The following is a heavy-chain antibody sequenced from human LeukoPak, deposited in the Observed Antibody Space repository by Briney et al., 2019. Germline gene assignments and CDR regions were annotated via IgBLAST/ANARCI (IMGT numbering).Heavy chain of an antibody. CDR2: IYDSGST. CDR1: GGSISSYY. J-gene: IGHJ4*02. CDR3: ARRDRFYKLDY. D-gene: IGHD3-3*01. V-gene: IGHV4-59*08. Sequence: SETLSLTCTVSGGSISSYYWSWIRQPPGKGLEWIGYIYDSGSTNYNPSLKSRVTISVDTSKNQFSLKLSSVTAADTAVYYCARRDRFYKLDYWGRGTLVTVSS.